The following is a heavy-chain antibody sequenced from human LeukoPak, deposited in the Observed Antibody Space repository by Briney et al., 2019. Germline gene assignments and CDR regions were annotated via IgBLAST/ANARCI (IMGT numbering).Heavy chain of an antibody. Sequence: SETLSLTCTVSGGSVSSHFWSWIRPPPGKELEWIGYMYYSGSTNYNPSLKSRVTISIDTSKNQFSLQLSSVTAADTAVYYCARLDNGRGAFDYWGQGTLVTVSS. J-gene: IGHJ4*02. CDR1: GGSVSSHF. CDR2: MYYSGST. V-gene: IGHV4-59*02. CDR3: ARLDNGRGAFDY. D-gene: IGHD1-26*01.